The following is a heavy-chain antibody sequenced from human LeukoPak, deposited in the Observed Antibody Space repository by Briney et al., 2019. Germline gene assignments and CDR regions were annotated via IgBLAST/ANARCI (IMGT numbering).Heavy chain of an antibody. CDR1: GFTFSAYW. Sequence: GGPLRLSCAASGFTFSAYWMSWVRQAPGKGLEWVANIKQDGSEKYYVGSVKGRFTISRDNVKNSLYLQMNNLRAEDTAVYYCARDPEYYSDSSFKDYWGQGTLVTVSS. V-gene: IGHV3-7*01. CDR2: IKQDGSEK. J-gene: IGHJ4*02. CDR3: ARDPEYYSDSSFKDY. D-gene: IGHD3-22*01.